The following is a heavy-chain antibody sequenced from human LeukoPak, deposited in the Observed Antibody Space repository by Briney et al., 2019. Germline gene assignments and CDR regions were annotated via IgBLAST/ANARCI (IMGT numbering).Heavy chain of an antibody. J-gene: IGHJ5*02. V-gene: IGHV4-34*01. Sequence: SETLSPTCAVYGGSFSGYYWSWIRQPPGKGLEWIGEINRSGSTNYNPSLKSRVTISVDTSKNQFSLKLSSVTAADTAVYYCARGAGYSSSWFDPWGQGTLVTVSS. D-gene: IGHD6-13*01. CDR1: GGSFSGYY. CDR2: INRSGST. CDR3: ARGAGYSSSWFDP.